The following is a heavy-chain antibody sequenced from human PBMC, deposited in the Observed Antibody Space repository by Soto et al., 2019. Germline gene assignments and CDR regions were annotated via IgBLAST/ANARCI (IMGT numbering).Heavy chain of an antibody. CDR3: ARGQRYFDWLLWAFDY. Sequence: SETLSLTCTVSGDSVNSGNYYWSWIRQPPGVGLEWIGYIYYTGSTNYNPSLKSRVTISLDTSKNEFSLRLSSVTAADTAVYYCARGQRYFDWLLWAFDYWGQGTLVTVSS. V-gene: IGHV4-61*01. CDR2: IYYTGST. D-gene: IGHD3-9*01. J-gene: IGHJ4*02. CDR1: GDSVNSGNYY.